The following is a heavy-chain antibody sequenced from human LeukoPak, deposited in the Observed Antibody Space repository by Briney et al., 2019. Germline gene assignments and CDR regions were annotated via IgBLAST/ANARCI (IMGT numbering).Heavy chain of an antibody. V-gene: IGHV3-23*01. J-gene: IGHJ3*02. D-gene: IGHD6-19*01. Sequence: PGGSLRLCCAASGFTCSSYAISWVREAPGSGLHSVSAISGSGGSTYYADSVKGRFTISRDNSKNTLYLQMNSLRAEDTAVYYCARSQWLARDVFDIWGQGTVVTVSS. CDR1: GFTCSSYA. CDR3: ARSQWLARDVFDI. CDR2: ISGSGGST.